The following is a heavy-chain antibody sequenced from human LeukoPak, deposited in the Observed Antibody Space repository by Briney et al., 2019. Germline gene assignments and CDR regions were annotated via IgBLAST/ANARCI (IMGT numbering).Heavy chain of an antibody. Sequence: PSETLSLTCTVSGGSMKNYYWTWIRQSAGKGLEWIGRMYGSGTTTNQNPSLEGRVTMSVDTSKNQFSLDLSSVTAADTAVYYCAREHLYGSSWGFQHWGQGTLVTVSS. CDR2: MYGSGTTT. J-gene: IGHJ1*01. CDR1: GGSMKNYY. V-gene: IGHV4-4*07. CDR3: AREHLYGSSWGFQH. D-gene: IGHD2-2*01.